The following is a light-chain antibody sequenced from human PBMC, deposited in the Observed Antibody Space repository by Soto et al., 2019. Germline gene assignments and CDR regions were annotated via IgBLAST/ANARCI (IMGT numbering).Light chain of an antibody. J-gene: IGKJ5*01. Sequence: DIQLTQSPSFLSASVGDRVTITCRASQGINSYLAWYQRKPGEAPKLLIYGASTVQSGVPSRFSGSGSGTEFTLTISSLQPEDFATYYCQQLNSYPITFGQGTRLEIK. V-gene: IGKV1-9*01. CDR1: QGINSY. CDR2: GAS. CDR3: QQLNSYPIT.